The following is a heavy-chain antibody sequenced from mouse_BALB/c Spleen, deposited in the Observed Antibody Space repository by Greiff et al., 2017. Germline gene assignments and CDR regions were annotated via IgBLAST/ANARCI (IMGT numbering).Heavy chain of an antibody. V-gene: IGHV3-6*02. CDR3: ARARPWYFDV. CDR2: ISYDGSN. CDR1: GYSITSGYY. J-gene: IGHJ1*01. Sequence: EVKLMESGPGLVKPSQSLSLTCSVTGYSITSGYYWNWIRQFPGNKLEWMGYISYDGSNNYNPSLKNRISITRDTSKNQFFLKLNSVTTEDTATYYCARARPWYFDVWGAGTTVTVSS. D-gene: IGHD3-2*02.